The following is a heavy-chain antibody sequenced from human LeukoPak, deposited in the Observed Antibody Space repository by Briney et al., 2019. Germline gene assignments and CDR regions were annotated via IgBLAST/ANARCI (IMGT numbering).Heavy chain of an antibody. CDR1: GYTFTGYY. Sequence: GASVKVSCKASGYTFTGYYMHWGRQAPGQGLELMGLINPNSGGTNYAQKFQGRVTMTRDTSISTAYMELSRLRSDDTAVYYCARARSDILTGHPFDYWGQGTLVTVSS. J-gene: IGHJ4*02. D-gene: IGHD3-9*01. CDR3: ARARSDILTGHPFDY. V-gene: IGHV1-2*02. CDR2: INPNSGGT.